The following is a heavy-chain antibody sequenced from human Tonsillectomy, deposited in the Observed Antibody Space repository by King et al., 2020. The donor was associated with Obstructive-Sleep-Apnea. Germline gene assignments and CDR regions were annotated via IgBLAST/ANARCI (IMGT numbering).Heavy chain of an antibody. CDR2: ISYDRSDE. Sequence: VQLVESGGGVVQPGRSLRLSCAGSGFSFSNYGMHWVRQAPGKGLEWVAMISYDRSDEDFAESVKGRFSISRDNDKNTVDLQMNSLRAEDTAVYYCARQGQAYWGILAKEGWFDSWGQGTLVSVSS. V-gene: IGHV3-30*03. J-gene: IGHJ5*01. CDR1: GFSFSNYG. D-gene: IGHD3-9*01. CDR3: ARQGQAYWGILAKEGWFDS.